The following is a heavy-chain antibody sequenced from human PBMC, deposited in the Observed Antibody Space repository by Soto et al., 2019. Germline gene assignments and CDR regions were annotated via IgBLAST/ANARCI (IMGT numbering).Heavy chain of an antibody. Sequence: EVQLLESGGGLVQPGGSLRLSCTASGFTFSDYAMSWVRQAPGKGLEWVSGIRGSGGGTYYAGSVKGRFTISRDNSKNSLYLQLNRLRAEHTAVYYCAKALGYCSGTSCYGSNYSMDVWGKGTPVTVSS. V-gene: IGHV3-23*01. CDR1: GFTFSDYA. D-gene: IGHD2-2*01. J-gene: IGHJ6*03. CDR2: IRGSGGGT. CDR3: AKALGYCSGTSCYGSNYSMDV.